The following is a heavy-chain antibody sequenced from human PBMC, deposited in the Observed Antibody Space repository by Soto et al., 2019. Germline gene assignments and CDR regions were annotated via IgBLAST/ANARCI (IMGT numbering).Heavy chain of an antibody. D-gene: IGHD2-21*01. Sequence: GGSLRLSCAASGFTFSSYSMNWVRQAPGKGLEWVSYISSSSSTIYYADSVKGRFTISRDDSKDTVYLQMNSLKTEDTAVYYCTADLPTPIPQVDHWAQGNLVTVSS. CDR2: ISSSSSTI. CDR1: GFTFSSYS. J-gene: IGHJ4*02. CDR3: TADLPTPIPQVDH. V-gene: IGHV3-48*01.